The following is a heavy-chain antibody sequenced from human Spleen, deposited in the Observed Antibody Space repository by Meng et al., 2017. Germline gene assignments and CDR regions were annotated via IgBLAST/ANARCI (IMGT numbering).Heavy chain of an antibody. Sequence: VQVPGLGTRVVTPSATLTLTCIVTGGYISSYYWSWVRQRPGKGREWIGYIYSSGSTKYNPPLKSRVTTSVDTSKNQFSLKLSSVTAADTAVYYCARQWLENWFDPWGQGTLVTVSS. CDR3: ARQWLENWFDP. V-gene: IGHV4-59*01. CDR1: GGYISSYY. CDR2: IYSSGST. J-gene: IGHJ5*02. D-gene: IGHD6-19*01.